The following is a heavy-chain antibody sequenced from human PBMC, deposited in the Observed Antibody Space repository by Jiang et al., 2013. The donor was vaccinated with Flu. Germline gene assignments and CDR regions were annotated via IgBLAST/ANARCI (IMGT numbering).Heavy chain of an antibody. CDR3: AADFSQTSYGDPNYYYYGMDV. Sequence: GAEVKKPGTSVKVSCKASGFTFTSSAMQWVRQARGQRLEWIGWIVVGSGNTNYAQKFQERVTITRDMSTSTAYMELSSLRSEDTAVYYCAADFSQTSYGDPNYYYYGMDVWGQGTTVTVSS. J-gene: IGHJ6*02. D-gene: IGHD4-17*01. CDR2: IVVGSGNT. V-gene: IGHV1-58*02. CDR1: GFTFTSSA.